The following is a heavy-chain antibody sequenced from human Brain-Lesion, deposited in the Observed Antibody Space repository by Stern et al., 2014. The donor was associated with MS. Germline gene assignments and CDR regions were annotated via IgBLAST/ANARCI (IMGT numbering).Heavy chain of an antibody. V-gene: IGHV4-61*02. CDR1: GGSVGSGSYD. CDR3: ARDKEDTNMAFRYFDN. J-gene: IGHJ4*02. D-gene: IGHD5-18*01. CDR2: IYTTGST. Sequence: QVQLQESGPGLVKPSQTLSLTCTVSGGSVGSGSYDWSWIRQPAGKGLEWIGRIYTTGSTYYNPSLKSRGSLSIDTSKNQFSLKLPSVTAADTAVYYCARDKEDTNMAFRYFDNWGQGTLVTVSS.